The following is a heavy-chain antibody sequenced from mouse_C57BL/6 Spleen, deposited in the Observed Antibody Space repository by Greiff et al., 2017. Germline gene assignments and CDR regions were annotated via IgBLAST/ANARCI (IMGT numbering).Heavy chain of an antibody. V-gene: IGHV1-64*01. CDR3: ARHYGSPTWFAY. CDR1: GYTFTSYW. D-gene: IGHD1-1*01. Sequence: QVQLQQPGAELVKPGASVKLSCKASGYTFTSYWMHWVKQRPGQGLEWIGMIHPNSGSTNYNEKFKSKAILTVDKSSSTAYMQLSSLTSEDSAVYYCARHYGSPTWFAYWGQGTLVTVSA. CDR2: IHPNSGST. J-gene: IGHJ3*01.